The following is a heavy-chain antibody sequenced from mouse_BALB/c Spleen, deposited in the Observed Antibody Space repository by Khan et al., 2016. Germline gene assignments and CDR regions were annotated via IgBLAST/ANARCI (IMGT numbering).Heavy chain of an antibody. D-gene: IGHD2-2*01. CDR3: ARGLDAKDY. V-gene: IGHV3-2*02. CDR1: GYSITSDYA. CDR2: ISYSGTT. J-gene: IGHJ4*01. Sequence: EVQLQESGPGLVKPSQSLSLTCTVTGYSITSDYAWNWIRQFPGNKLEWMGYISYSGTTTYNPSLKSRISITRDTSKNQFFLQLNSVTTEDTATYYCARGLDAKDYWGQGTSVTVSS.